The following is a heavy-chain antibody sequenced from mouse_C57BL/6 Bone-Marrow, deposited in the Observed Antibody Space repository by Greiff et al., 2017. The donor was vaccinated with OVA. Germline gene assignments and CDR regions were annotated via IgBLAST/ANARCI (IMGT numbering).Heavy chain of an antibody. J-gene: IGHJ3*01. CDR2: IWSGGST. CDR3: ASMVTRAY. D-gene: IGHD2-2*01. Sequence: QVQLKESGPGLVQPSQSLSITCTVSGFSLTSYGVHWVRQSPGKGLEWLGVIWSGGSTDYNAAFISRLSISKDNSKSQVFFKMNSLQADDTAIYYCASMVTRAYWGQGTLVTVSA. V-gene: IGHV2-2*01. CDR1: GFSLTSYG.